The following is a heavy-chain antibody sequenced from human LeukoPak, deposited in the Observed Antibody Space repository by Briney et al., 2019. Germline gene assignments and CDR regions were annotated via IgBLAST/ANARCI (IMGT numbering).Heavy chain of an antibody. J-gene: IGHJ4*02. CDR1: GYTFTSYG. V-gene: IGHV1-18*01. D-gene: IGHD6-6*01. CDR3: ARDLGQLVRGIFDY. Sequence: GASVKVSCKASGYTFTSYGISWVRQAPGQGLEWMGWISAYNGNTNYAQKLQGRVTMTTDTSTSTAYMELRSLRSDDTAVYYCARDLGQLVRGIFDYWGQGTLVTVSS. CDR2: ISAYNGNT.